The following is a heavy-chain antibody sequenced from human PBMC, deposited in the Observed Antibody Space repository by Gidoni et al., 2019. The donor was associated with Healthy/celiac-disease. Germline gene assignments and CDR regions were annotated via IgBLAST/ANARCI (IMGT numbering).Heavy chain of an antibody. J-gene: IGHJ6*02. V-gene: IGHV3-23*01. Sequence: EVQLLESGGGLVQPGGSLRLSCAASGFTFSSYALSWVRQAPGKGLEWVSAISGSGGSTYYADSVKGRFTISRDNSKNTLYLQMNSLRAEDTAVYYCAKGGTAMATGHYYYYGMDVWGQGTTVTVSS. CDR3: AKGGTAMATGHYYYYGMDV. CDR1: GFTFSSYA. CDR2: ISGSGGST. D-gene: IGHD5-18*01.